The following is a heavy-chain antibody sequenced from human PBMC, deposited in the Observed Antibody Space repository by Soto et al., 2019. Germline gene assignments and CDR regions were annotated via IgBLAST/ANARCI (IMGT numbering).Heavy chain of an antibody. Sequence: QVQLQQWGAGLLKPSETLSLTCAVYGGSFSGYYWSWIRQPPGKGLEWIGEINHSGSTNYNPSLKSRVTISVDPSKHQFSLKLSSVTAADTAVYYCARASGYNYGPYYYSYYGMDVWGQGATFTVSS. D-gene: IGHD5-18*01. J-gene: IGHJ6*02. CDR3: ARASGYNYGPYYYSYYGMDV. CDR1: GGSFSGYY. CDR2: INHSGST. V-gene: IGHV4-34*01.